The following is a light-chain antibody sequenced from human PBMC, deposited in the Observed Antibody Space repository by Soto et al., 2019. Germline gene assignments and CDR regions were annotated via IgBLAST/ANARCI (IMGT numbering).Light chain of an antibody. CDR1: QSVSSNY. V-gene: IGKV3-20*01. Sequence: EIVLTQSPGTLSLSPGERATLSCRASQSVSSNYLAWYQLKPGLAPRLLIYGASSRATGIPDRFSGSGSGTDSTLTISRLEPEDFAVYYCQQYGNSPRTFGQGTKVEIK. CDR2: GAS. J-gene: IGKJ1*01. CDR3: QQYGNSPRT.